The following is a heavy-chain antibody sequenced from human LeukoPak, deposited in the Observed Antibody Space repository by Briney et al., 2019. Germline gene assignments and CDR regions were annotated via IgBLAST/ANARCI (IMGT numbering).Heavy chain of an antibody. D-gene: IGHD1-26*01. CDR2: MYSGAST. CDR1: GFTVSSNY. V-gene: IGHV3-53*01. Sequence: GGSLRLSCAASGFTVSSNYMTWVRQAPGKGLEWVSVMYSGASTYYADSVKGRFTISRDNSKNTLYLQMNSLRAEDTAVYYCARGVGATDYYYYYYGMDVWGQGTTVTVSS. CDR3: ARGVGATDYYYYYYGMDV. J-gene: IGHJ6*02.